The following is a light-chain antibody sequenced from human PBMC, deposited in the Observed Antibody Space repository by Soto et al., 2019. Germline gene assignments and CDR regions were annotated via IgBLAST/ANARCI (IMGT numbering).Light chain of an antibody. V-gene: IGLV2-14*01. CDR3: SSYTSSIAYV. CDR2: DVS. Sequence: QSALTQPASVSGSPGQSITISCTGTSSDVGGYNYVSWYQQHPRKAPKLMIYDVSNRPSGVSNRFSGSKSGNTASLTISGLQAEDEADYYCSSYTSSIAYVFGTGTKVTVL. J-gene: IGLJ1*01. CDR1: SSDVGGYNY.